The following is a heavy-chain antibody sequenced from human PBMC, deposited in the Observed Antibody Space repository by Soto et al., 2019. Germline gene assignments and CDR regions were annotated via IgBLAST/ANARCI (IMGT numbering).Heavy chain of an antibody. D-gene: IGHD6-13*01. V-gene: IGHV4-30-2*01. CDR2: IYHGGST. CDR3: ARCSGWYGQCYFDC. Sequence: PSETLSLTCDVSGDSISIGGYSWNWLRQPPGKGLQWIGYIYHGGSTYYNPSLKSRVIISVDNSKNTLYLQMNSLSAEDTAVYYCARCSGWYGQCYFDCWGQGTLVTVSS. J-gene: IGHJ4*02. CDR1: GDSISIGGYS.